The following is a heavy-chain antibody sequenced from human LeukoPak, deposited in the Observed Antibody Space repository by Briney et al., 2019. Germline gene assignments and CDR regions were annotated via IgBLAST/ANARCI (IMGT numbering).Heavy chain of an antibody. CDR1: GASISVYY. CDR3: ARHFYGDYVNY. V-gene: IGHV4-59*08. D-gene: IGHD4-17*01. J-gene: IGHJ4*02. CDR2: TSYSGST. Sequence: PSETLSLTCAVSGASISVYYCSWIRQPPGKGLEWIGSTSYSGSTNYNPSLKSRVTISVDTSKNQFSLRLTSVTAADTAVYYCARHFYGDYVNYWGQGTLVTVSS.